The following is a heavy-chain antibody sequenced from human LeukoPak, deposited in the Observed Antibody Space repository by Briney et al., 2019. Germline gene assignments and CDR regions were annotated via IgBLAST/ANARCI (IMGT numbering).Heavy chain of an antibody. Sequence: SETLSLTCTVSGVSISRYYWSWIRQPAGKGLEWIGRIYSSGSTTYNPSRKSRVTMSIDTYKNQFSLKLSFVTVAETAVYYCARASGTTGEVKFDPWGQGTLVTVSS. CDR2: IYSSGST. J-gene: IGHJ5*02. V-gene: IGHV4-4*07. CDR1: GVSISRYY. D-gene: IGHD3-10*01. CDR3: ARASGTTGEVKFDP.